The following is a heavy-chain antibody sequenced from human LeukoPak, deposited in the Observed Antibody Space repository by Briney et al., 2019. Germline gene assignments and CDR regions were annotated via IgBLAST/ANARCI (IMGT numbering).Heavy chain of an antibody. CDR3: ATYRRGYHDSSESYYFDY. CDR1: GFTFSSYA. J-gene: IGHJ4*02. V-gene: IGHV3-23*01. D-gene: IGHD3-22*01. CDR2: ISGSGDST. Sequence: GGSLRLSCAASGFTFSSYAMSWVRQAPGKGLEWVSGISGSGDSTYYADSVKGRFTISRDNSKNTLYLQMNGLRAEDTAVYYCATYRRGYHDSSESYYFDYWGQGTLVTVSS.